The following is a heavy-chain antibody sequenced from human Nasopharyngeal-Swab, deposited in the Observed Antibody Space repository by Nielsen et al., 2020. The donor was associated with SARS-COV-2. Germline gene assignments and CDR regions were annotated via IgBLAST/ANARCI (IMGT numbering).Heavy chain of an antibody. CDR1: GGSISSYY. CDR2: IYYSGST. CDR3: ARNLVGYYYDMVGAFDI. V-gene: IGHV4-59*13. D-gene: IGHD3-22*01. J-gene: IGHJ3*02. Sequence: SETLSLTCTVSGGSISSYYWSWIRQPPGKGLEWIGYIYYSGSTNYNPSLKSQVTISVDTSKNQFSLKLSSVTAADTAVYYCARNLVGYYYDMVGAFDIWGQGTMVTVSS.